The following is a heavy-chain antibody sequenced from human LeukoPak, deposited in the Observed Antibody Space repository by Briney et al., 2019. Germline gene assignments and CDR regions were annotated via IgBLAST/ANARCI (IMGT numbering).Heavy chain of an antibody. V-gene: IGHV3-11*01. J-gene: IGHJ4*02. CDR2: ISGSGITK. CDR1: GFTFSDSY. CDR3: ARERGSSNTNYFDS. D-gene: IGHD6-6*01. Sequence: PGGSLRLSCAASGFTFSDSYMSWVRQAPGKGLEWVSYISGSGITKYYADSVKGRFTSSRDNAKNSLYLQMSSLRAEDTAVYYCARERGSSNTNYFDSWGQGTLVTVSS.